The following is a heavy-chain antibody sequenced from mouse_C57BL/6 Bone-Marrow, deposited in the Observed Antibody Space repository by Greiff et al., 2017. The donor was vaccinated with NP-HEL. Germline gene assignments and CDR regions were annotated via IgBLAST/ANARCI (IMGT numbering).Heavy chain of an antibody. V-gene: IGHV1-82*01. CDR3: ARAPYGNYDYFDY. Sequence: VQLQQSGPELVKPGASVKISCKASGYAFSSSWMNWVKQRPGKGLEWIGRIYPGDGDTNYNGKFKGKATLTADKSSSTAYMQLSSLTSDDSAVYFCARAPYGNYDYFDYWGQGTTLTVSS. D-gene: IGHD2-1*01. J-gene: IGHJ2*01. CDR1: GYAFSSSW. CDR2: IYPGDGDT.